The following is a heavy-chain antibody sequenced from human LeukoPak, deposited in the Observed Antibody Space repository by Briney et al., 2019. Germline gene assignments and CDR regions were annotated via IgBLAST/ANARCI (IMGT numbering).Heavy chain of an antibody. J-gene: IGHJ4*02. CDR2: INHSGST. Sequence: SETLSLTCAVYGGSFSGYYWSWIRQPPGKGLEWIGEINHSGSTNYNPSLKSRVTISVDTSKNQFSLKLSPVTAADTAVYYCARATGYSSRGYFDYWGQGTLVTVSS. D-gene: IGHD6-13*01. CDR3: ARATGYSSRGYFDY. CDR1: GGSFSGYY. V-gene: IGHV4-34*01.